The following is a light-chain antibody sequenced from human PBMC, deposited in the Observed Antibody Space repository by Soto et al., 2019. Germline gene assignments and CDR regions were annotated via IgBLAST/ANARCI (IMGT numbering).Light chain of an antibody. CDR2: GAS. CDR1: HSVTSSS. V-gene: IGKV3-20*01. CDR3: QQAGTSPWT. Sequence: EIVLTQSPGTLSLSPGERATLSCRASHSVTSSSLDWYQQKPGQAPRLLIYGASSRATGIPDRFSGSGSGTDFTLTISRLEPEDFAVYYCQQAGTSPWTF. J-gene: IGKJ1*01.